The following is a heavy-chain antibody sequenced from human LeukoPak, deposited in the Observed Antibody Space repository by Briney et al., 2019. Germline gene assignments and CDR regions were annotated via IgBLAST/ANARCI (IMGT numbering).Heavy chain of an antibody. V-gene: IGHV4-59*01. J-gene: IGHJ4*02. CDR1: GDCISTYP. CDR2: MQSTGSS. Sequence: SETLSVTCRVSGDCISTYPWNWFRKPPGKGLEWIGYMQSTGSSKYNPSLKSRVNIFVDTSKNQAALILTSVTAADTAVYYCARDKRYSYGWYFDRCGQGGLVTVSS. CDR3: ARDKRYSYGWYFDR. D-gene: IGHD5-12*01.